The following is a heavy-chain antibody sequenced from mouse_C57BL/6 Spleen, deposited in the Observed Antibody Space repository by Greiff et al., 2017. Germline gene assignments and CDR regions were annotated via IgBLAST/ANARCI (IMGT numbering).Heavy chain of an antibody. CDR3: ATTMGTGEFAY. CDR1: GYSITSGYY. Sequence: EVQLQQSGPGLVKPSPSLSLSCSVTGYSITSGYYWNWIRQFPGNKLEWMGYISYDGSNNYNPSLKNRISITRDTSKNQFFLKLNSVTTEDTATYYCATTMGTGEFAYWGQGTLVTVAA. J-gene: IGHJ3*01. D-gene: IGHD2-14*01. CDR2: ISYDGSN. V-gene: IGHV3-6*01.